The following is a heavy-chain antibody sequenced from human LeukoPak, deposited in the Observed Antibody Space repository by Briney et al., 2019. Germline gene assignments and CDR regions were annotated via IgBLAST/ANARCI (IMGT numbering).Heavy chain of an antibody. D-gene: IGHD6-19*01. CDR1: GGTFSSYA. CDR3: ARDRSAYSSGWKDGFDFDY. Sequence: SVKVSCKASGGTFSSYAISWVRQAPGQGLEWMGGIIPNFGTANYAQKFQGRVTITADGSTSTAYMELSSLRSEDTAVYYCARDRSAYSSGWKDGFDFDYWGQGTLVTVSS. V-gene: IGHV1-69*13. J-gene: IGHJ4*02. CDR2: IIPNFGTA.